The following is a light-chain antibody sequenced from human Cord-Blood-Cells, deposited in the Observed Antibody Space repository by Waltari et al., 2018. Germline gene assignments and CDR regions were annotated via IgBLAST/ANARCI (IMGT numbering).Light chain of an antibody. CDR1: SSDVGGYNY. Sequence: QSALPQPPSASGSPGQSVTISCTGTSSDVGGYNYVSWYQQHPGKAPKLMIYEVSKRPSGVPDRFSGSKSGNTASLTVSGLQAEDEADYYCSSYAGSNNVVFGG. CDR2: EVS. J-gene: IGLJ2*01. CDR3: SSYAGSNNVV. V-gene: IGLV2-8*01.